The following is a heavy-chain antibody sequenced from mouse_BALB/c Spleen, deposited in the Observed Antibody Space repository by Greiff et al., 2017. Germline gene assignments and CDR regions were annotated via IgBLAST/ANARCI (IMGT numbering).Heavy chain of an antibody. V-gene: IGHV14-3*02. CDR2: IDPANGNT. CDR1: GFNIKDTY. CDR3: ASSEGWYFDV. J-gene: IGHJ1*01. Sequence: EVMLVESGAELVKPGASVKLSCTASGFNIKDTYMHWVKQRPEQGLEWIGRIDPANGNTKYDPKFQGKATITADTSSNTAYLQLSSLTSEDTAVYYCASSEGWYFDVWGAGTTVTVSS.